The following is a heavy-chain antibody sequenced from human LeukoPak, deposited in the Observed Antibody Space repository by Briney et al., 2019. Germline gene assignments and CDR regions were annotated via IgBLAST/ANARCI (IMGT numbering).Heavy chain of an antibody. CDR3: ARMGSSSYGDRWLDY. Sequence: SVKVSCKASGGTFSSYAISWVRQAPGQGLEWMGGIIPIFGTANYAQKFQGRVTITADESTSTAYMELSSLRSEDTAVYYCARMGSSSYGDRWLDYWGQGTLVTVSS. V-gene: IGHV1-69*13. CDR2: IIPIFGTA. CDR1: GGTFSSYA. J-gene: IGHJ4*02. D-gene: IGHD5-18*01.